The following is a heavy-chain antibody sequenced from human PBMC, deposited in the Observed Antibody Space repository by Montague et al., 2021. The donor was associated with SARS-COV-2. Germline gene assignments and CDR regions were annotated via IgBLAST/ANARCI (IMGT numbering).Heavy chain of an antibody. D-gene: IGHD3-9*01. J-gene: IGHJ6*02. V-gene: IGHV3-7*01. CDR1: GFTFSSYW. Sequence: SLRLSCAASGFTFSSYWMSWVRQAPGKGLEWVANIKQDGSEKYYVDSVKGRFTISRDNAKNSLYLQMNSLRAEDTAVYYCARDGGLRYFDWIFQSDYYYYYGMDVWGQGTTVTVSS. CDR3: ARDGGLRYFDWIFQSDYYYYYGMDV. CDR2: IKQDGSEK.